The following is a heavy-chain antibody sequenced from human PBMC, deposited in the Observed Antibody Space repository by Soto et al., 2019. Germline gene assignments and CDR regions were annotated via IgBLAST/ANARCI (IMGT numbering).Heavy chain of an antibody. CDR2: IWYDGSNK. CDR1: GFTFSSYA. D-gene: IGHD3-22*01. CDR3: ARVSSYYDSSGYYNDAFDI. V-gene: IGHV3-33*08. J-gene: IGHJ3*02. Sequence: GGSLRLSCAASGFTFSSYAMSWVRQAPGKGLEWVAVIWYDGSNKYYADSVKGRFTISRDDSKNTLYLQMNSLRAEDTAVYYCARVSSYYDSSGYYNDAFDIWGQGTMVTVSS.